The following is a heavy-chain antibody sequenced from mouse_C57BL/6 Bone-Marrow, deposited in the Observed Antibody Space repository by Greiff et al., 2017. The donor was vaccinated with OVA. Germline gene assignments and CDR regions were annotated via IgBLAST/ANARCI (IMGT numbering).Heavy chain of an antibody. CDR2: ISNGGGST. V-gene: IGHV5-12*01. D-gene: IGHD1-1*01. CDR1: GFTFSDYY. CDR3: ARQGGSSLCYFDV. Sequence: EVQLVESGGGLVQPGGSLKLSCAASGFTFSDYYMYWVRQTPEKRLEWVAYISNGGGSTYYPDTVKGRFTISRDNAKNTLYLQMSRLKSEDTAMYYCARQGGSSLCYFDVWGTGTTVTVSS. J-gene: IGHJ1*03.